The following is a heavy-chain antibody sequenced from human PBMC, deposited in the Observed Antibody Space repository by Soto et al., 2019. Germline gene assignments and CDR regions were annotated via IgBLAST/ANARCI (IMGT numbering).Heavy chain of an antibody. D-gene: IGHD3-22*01. J-gene: IGHJ1*01. CDR1: GFTFSRDS. Sequence: EGSLRLSCAASGFTFSRDSMNWVRQAPGKGLEWVSSISSSSSYIYYADSVKGRFTISRDNAKNSLYLQMNSLRAEDTAVYYCASVGYYYDGSGYRGSYCGRGSLVTVSA. CDR3: ASVGYYYDGSGYRGSY. V-gene: IGHV3-21*01. CDR2: ISSSSSYI.